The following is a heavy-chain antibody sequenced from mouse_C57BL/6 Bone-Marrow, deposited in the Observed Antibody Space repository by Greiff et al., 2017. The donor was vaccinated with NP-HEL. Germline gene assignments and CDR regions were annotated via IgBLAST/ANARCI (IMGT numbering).Heavy chain of an antibody. CDR2: IHPNSGST. CDR1: GYTFTSYW. Sequence: QVHVKQPGAELVKPGASVKLSCKASGYTFTSYWMHWVKQRPGQGLEWIGMIHPNSGSTNYNEKFKSKATLTVDKSSSTAYMQLSSLTSEDSAVYYCAGSKGYYYAMDYWGQGTSVTVSS. D-gene: IGHD1-3*01. CDR3: AGSKGYYYAMDY. V-gene: IGHV1-64*01. J-gene: IGHJ4*01.